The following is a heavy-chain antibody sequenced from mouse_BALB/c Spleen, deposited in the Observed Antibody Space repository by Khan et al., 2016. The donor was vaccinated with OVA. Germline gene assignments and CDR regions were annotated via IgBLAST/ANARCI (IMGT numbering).Heavy chain of an antibody. CDR2: INTETGEP. V-gene: IGHV9-2-1*01. CDR3: AGSKLWYFDV. CDR1: GHTFTDYS. D-gene: IGHD2-5*01. J-gene: IGHJ1*01. Sequence: QIQLVQSGPELKKPGETVKISCKASGHTFTDYSMHWVKQAPGKGLKWMGWINTETGEPTYADDFKGRFAFSLETSARTAYFQINNLKNVDTATYFCAGSKLWYFDVLGAGTTVTVSP.